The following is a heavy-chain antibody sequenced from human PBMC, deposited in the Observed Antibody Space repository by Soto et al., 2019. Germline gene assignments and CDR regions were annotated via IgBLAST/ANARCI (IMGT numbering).Heavy chain of an antibody. J-gene: IGHJ4*01. D-gene: IGHD2-21*02. CDR2: ISYGGSKK. V-gene: IGHV3-30-3*01. Sequence: QVQLVESGGGVVQPGRPLRLSCAASGFTFSTYAMYWVRQAPGKGLEWVAVISYGGSKKYYADSVKGRFTISRDNPKNRLYLQMNSLRADDTAVYYCARDSHCGGDCSLYYFDYWGHGTLVTVSA. CDR3: ARDSHCGGDCSLYYFDY. CDR1: GFTFSTYA.